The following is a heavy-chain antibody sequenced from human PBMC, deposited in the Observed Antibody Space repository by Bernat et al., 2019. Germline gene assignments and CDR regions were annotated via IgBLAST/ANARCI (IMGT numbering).Heavy chain of an antibody. CDR1: GFTFSSYA. J-gene: IGHJ4*02. CDR3: AKVSNGLGTAKTYYGDD. CDR2: ISGSGAST. V-gene: IGHV3-23*01. Sequence: EVQLLESGGGLVQPGGSLRLSCAVSGFTFSSYAMSWVRQAPGEGLEWVSTISGSGASTYYADSVKGRFTISRDNSKNTWYVQMNSLRAEDTAVYYCAKVSNGLGTAKTYYGDDWGQGTLVTVS. D-gene: IGHD2-21*02.